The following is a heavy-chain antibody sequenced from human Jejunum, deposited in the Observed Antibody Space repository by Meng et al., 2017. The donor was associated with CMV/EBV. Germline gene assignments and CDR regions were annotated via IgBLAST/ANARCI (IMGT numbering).Heavy chain of an antibody. CDR3: ARVGYCTSVSCEYYFDQ. J-gene: IGHJ4*02. V-gene: IGHV3-21*01. D-gene: IGHD2-2*01. CDR2: ISSSTYYI. Sequence: LRDYSMNWVRQAPGKGLEWISSISSSTYYIYYADSVKGRFTISRDNAKNSLYLQMNSLRAEDTAVYYCARVGYCTSVSCEYYFDQWGQGALVTVSS. CDR1: LRDYS.